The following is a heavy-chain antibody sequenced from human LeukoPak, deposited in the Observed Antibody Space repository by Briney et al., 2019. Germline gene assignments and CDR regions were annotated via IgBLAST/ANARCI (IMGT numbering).Heavy chain of an antibody. CDR3: ASSPAAVIYYYYMDV. CDR1: GGAITSTNYY. J-gene: IGHJ6*03. Sequence: PSETLSLTCTVSGGAITSTNYYWGWIRQPPGKGLEWIGYIYYRGSTNYNPSLKSRVTISVDTSKNQFSLKLSSVTAADTAVFYCASSPAAVIYYYYMDVWGKGTTVTVSS. V-gene: IGHV4-61*05. CDR2: IYYRGST. D-gene: IGHD2-2*01.